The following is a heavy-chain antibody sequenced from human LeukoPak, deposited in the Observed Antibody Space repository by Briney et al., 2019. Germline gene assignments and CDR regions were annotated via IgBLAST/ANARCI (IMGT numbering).Heavy chain of an antibody. V-gene: IGHV3-15*01. Sequence: PGGSLRLSCEASGFTFSNAWMSWVRQAPGKGLEWVGRTKSKTDGGTTDYAAPVKGRFTISRDDSKNTLCLQMNSLKTEDTAVYYCTTAGFHWGQGTLVTVSS. CDR3: TTAGFH. CDR2: TKSKTDGGTT. D-gene: IGHD3-10*01. CDR1: GFTFSNAW. J-gene: IGHJ4*02.